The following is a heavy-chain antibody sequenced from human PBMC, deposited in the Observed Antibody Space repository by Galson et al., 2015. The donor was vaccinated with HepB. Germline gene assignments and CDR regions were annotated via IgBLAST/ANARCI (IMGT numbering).Heavy chain of an antibody. CDR2: IVVGGGNT. CDR1: GFTFTTTP. CDR3: ATDQGLEIPDYSYSMDV. V-gene: IGHV1-58*01. Sequence: SVKVSCKASGFTFTTTPVQWVRQARGQRLEWIGWIVVGGGNTNYAQKFQERVTMTRDMSTRTAYMELSSLRSEDTAVYYCATDQGLEIPDYSYSMDVWGQGTTITVSS. D-gene: IGHD1-7*01. J-gene: IGHJ6*02.